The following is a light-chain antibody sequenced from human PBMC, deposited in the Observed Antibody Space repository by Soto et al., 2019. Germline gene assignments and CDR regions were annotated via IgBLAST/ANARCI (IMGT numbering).Light chain of an antibody. CDR3: QSYGSSPSANFV. V-gene: IGLV1-40*01. CDR2: GNN. CDR1: SSNLGAGYD. Sequence: QSVLTQPPSVSGAPGQRVTISCTGSSSNLGAGYDVHWYQQLPGKAPKLLIYGNNNRPSGVPDRFSGSKSGTSASLAITGLRADDEADYYCQSYGSSPSANFVFGTGTKLTVL. J-gene: IGLJ1*01.